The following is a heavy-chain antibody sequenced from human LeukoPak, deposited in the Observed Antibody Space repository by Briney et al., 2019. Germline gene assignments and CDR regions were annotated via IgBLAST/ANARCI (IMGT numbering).Heavy chain of an antibody. D-gene: IGHD2-2*01. Sequence: GKSLRLSCAASGFTFSSYAMHWVRQAPGKGLEWVAVISYDGSNKYYADSVKGRFTISRDNSKNTLYLQMNSLRAEDTAVYYCARDQFVLVVPAASFDYWGQGTLVTVSS. CDR1: GFTFSSYA. CDR3: ARDQFVLVVPAASFDY. J-gene: IGHJ4*02. V-gene: IGHV3-30*04. CDR2: ISYDGSNK.